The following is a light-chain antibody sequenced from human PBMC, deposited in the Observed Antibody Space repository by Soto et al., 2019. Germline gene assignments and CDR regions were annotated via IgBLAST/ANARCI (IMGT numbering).Light chain of an antibody. Sequence: DIQLTQSPSSLSASVGDRVTITCRASQSISSYLNWFQQKPGKAPKVLISAASSLQSGVPSRFSGSGSGTEFTLTISSLEPEDFATYYCQPTYSTFLSFGGWTKVEVK. V-gene: IGKV1-39*01. CDR1: QSISSY. J-gene: IGKJ4*01. CDR3: QPTYSTFLS. CDR2: AAS.